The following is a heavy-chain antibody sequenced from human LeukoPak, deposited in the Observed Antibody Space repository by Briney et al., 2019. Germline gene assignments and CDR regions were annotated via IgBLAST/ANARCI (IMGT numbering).Heavy chain of an antibody. Sequence: GGSLRLSCAASGFTFSSYGMHWVRQAPGKGLEWVAVIWYGGSNKYYADSVKGRFTISRDNSKNTLYLQMNSLRAEDTAVYYCAKDMGGRDYYYMDVWGKGTTVTVSS. CDR3: AKDMGGRDYYYMDV. CDR1: GFTFSSYG. D-gene: IGHD1-26*01. CDR2: IWYGGSNK. J-gene: IGHJ6*03. V-gene: IGHV3-30*02.